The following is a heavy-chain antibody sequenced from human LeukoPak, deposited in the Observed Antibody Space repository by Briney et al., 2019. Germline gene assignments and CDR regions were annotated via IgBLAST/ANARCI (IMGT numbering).Heavy chain of an antibody. Sequence: GGSLRLSCAASGFTFSGYWMNWVRQAPGKGLVWVSRISSDGTSTSYADSVKGRFTISRDNAKNTLYLQMNSLRAEDTAVYHCTRVHYGDYVDYWGQGTLVTVSS. D-gene: IGHD4-17*01. CDR1: GFTFSGYW. V-gene: IGHV3-74*01. CDR2: ISSDGTST. J-gene: IGHJ4*02. CDR3: TRVHYGDYVDY.